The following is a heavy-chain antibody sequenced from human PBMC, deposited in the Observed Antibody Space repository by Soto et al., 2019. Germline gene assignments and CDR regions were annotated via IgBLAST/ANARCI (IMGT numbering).Heavy chain of an antibody. J-gene: IGHJ6*02. CDR2: LSFDGRDK. Sequence: QVQLVESGGGVVQPERSLRLSCTASGFSFSSYGMHWVRQAPGKGLEWVAVLSFDGRDKYYADSVKGRFTISRDNSKSRLYLEMNSLRAKDTALYFCAKERGYCSSEKCYYYGMDVWGQGTTVIVSS. CDR3: AKERGYCSSEKCYYYGMDV. D-gene: IGHD2-2*01. CDR1: GFSFSSYG. V-gene: IGHV3-30*18.